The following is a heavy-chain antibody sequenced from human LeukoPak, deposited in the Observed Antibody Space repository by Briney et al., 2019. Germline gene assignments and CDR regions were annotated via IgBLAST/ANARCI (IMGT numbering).Heavy chain of an antibody. J-gene: IGHJ4*02. CDR2: INSDGSST. CDR3: ARDPKYGDLDY. V-gene: IGHV3-74*01. CDR1: GVXVSGYW. D-gene: IGHD4-17*01. Sequence: GGSLRLSCAAFGVXVSGYWINWVRQAPGKGLVWVARINSDGSSTSHADSVKGRFTISRDNAKNTLYLQMNSLRVDDTAVYYCARDPKYGDLDYWGLGTLVTVSS.